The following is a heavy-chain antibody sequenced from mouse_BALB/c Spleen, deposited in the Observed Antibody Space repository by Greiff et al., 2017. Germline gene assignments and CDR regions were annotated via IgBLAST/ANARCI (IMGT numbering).Heavy chain of an antibody. CDR2: INPSNGGT. V-gene: IGHV1S81*02. CDR3: TRSHYYGYELAY. Sequence: QVQLQQSGAELVKPGASVKLSCKASGYTFTSYYMYWVKQRPGQGLEWIGEINPSNGGTNFNEKFKSKATLTVDKSSSTAYMQLSSLTSEDSAVYYCTRSHYYGYELAYWGQGTLVTVSA. J-gene: IGHJ3*01. D-gene: IGHD1-2*01. CDR1: GYTFTSYY.